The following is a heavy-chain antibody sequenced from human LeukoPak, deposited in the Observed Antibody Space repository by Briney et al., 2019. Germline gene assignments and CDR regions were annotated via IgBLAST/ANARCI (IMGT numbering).Heavy chain of an antibody. CDR2: IIPFVGVA. V-gene: IGHV1-69*04. D-gene: IGHD5-18*01. CDR3: ARARVQLWPYDY. CDR1: GGTFSNSG. J-gene: IGHJ4*02. Sequence: SVKVSCKASGGTFSNSGINWVRQAPGQGLEWMGRIIPFVGVATYAQKFQGRVTVTADKSSSTTYMELSSLTSEDTAVYYCARARVQLWPYDYWGQGTLVTVSS.